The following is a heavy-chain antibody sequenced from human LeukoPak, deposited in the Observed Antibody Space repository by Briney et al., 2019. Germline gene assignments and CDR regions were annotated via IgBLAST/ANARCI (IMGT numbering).Heavy chain of an antibody. CDR2: IYYSGST. CDR3: ARRAAVGQAYFDY. V-gene: IGHV4-39*01. D-gene: IGHD6-13*01. CDR1: GGSITSSSYY. Sequence: SETLSLTCTVSGGSITSSSYYWGWIRQPPGKGLEWIGSIYYSGSTSYNPALKSRVTISVDTSKNQFSLKLSSVPAADTAVYYCARRAAVGQAYFDYWGREPWSPSPQ. J-gene: IGHJ4*02.